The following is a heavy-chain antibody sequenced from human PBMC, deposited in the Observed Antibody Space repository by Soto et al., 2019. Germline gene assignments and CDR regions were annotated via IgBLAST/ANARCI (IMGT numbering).Heavy chain of an antibody. J-gene: IGHJ6*02. D-gene: IGHD2-15*01. CDR1: GGSFSGYY. CDR3: ARGVVVVAATLYYYYGMDV. CDR2: INHSGST. Sequence: SETLSLTCAVYGGSFSGYYWSWIRQPPGKWLEWIGEINHSGSTNYNPSLKSRVTISVDTSKNQFSLKLSSVTAADTAVYYCARGVVVVAATLYYYYGMDVWGQGXTVTVYS. V-gene: IGHV4-34*01.